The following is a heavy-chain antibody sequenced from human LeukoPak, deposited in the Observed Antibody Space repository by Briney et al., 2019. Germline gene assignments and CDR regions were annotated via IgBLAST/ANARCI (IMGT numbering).Heavy chain of an antibody. CDR1: GDSISSYY. CDR2: IYYGGRT. J-gene: IGHJ4*02. CDR3: ARQSGYSSSFDY. V-gene: IGHV4-59*08. D-gene: IGHD6-6*01. Sequence: SETLSLTCTVSGDSISSYYWSWIRQRPGLGLEWIVYIYYGGRTNYNPSLKRPVTISLDTSKNQFSLKLSSVTAADTAVYYCARQSGYSSSFDYWGQGTLVTVSS.